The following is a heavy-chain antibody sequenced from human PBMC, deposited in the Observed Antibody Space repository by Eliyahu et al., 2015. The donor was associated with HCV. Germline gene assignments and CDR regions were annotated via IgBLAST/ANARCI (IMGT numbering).Heavy chain of an antibody. V-gene: IGHV4-39*07. D-gene: IGHD3-9*01. Sequence: QLQLQESGPGLVKPSETLSLTCTVSGGSISSSSYYWGWIRQPPGKGLGVDWGFHIIVGAPSTPSLKSRVTISVDTSKNQFSLKLSSVTAADTAVYYCARDNFDYGNWFDPWGQGTLVTVSS. J-gene: IGHJ5*02. CDR1: GGSISSSSYY. CDR3: ARDNFDYGNWFDP. CDR2: HIIVGAP.